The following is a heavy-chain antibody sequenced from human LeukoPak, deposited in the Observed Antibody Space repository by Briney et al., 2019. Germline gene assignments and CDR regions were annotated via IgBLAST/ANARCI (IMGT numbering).Heavy chain of an antibody. Sequence: GASVKISCKASGYIFTKYGFTWVRQAPGQGLEWMGWISAYDGYTNHAQKFQGRVTMTTDVSTSTAYMELRSLRSDDTAVYYCARETRITIFGVVINIAWFDPWGQGTLVTVSS. CDR1: GYIFTKYG. V-gene: IGHV1-18*01. D-gene: IGHD3-3*01. CDR2: ISAYDGYT. J-gene: IGHJ5*02. CDR3: ARETRITIFGVVINIAWFDP.